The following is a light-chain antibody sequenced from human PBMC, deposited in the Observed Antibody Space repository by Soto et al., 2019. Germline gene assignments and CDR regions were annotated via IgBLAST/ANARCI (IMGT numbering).Light chain of an antibody. CDR1: QSVSNW. CDR2: KAA. CDR3: QQYDTYYS. Sequence: DLQMTQSPSTLSANVGDRVTITWRASQSVSNWLAWYQQRPGQAPKLLISKAATLEGGVPSRFRGSGYGTEFTLTIRSLQPDDFATYFCQQYDTYYSFGQGTKLEI. V-gene: IGKV1-5*03. J-gene: IGKJ2*03.